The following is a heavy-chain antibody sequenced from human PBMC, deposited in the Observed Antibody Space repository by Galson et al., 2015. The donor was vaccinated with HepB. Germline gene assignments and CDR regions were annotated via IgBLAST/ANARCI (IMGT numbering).Heavy chain of an antibody. D-gene: IGHD3-10*01. CDR2: ISRSSRTI. Sequence: SLRLSCAASGFTFSNYDMNWVRQTPGKGLEWVSFISRSSRTIYYADSVKGRFTISRNNAKNSLYLQMNSLRAEDTAVYYCAKGAGGSGRYWGQGTLVTVSS. CDR1: GFTFSNYD. V-gene: IGHV3-48*01. J-gene: IGHJ4*02. CDR3: AKGAGGSGRY.